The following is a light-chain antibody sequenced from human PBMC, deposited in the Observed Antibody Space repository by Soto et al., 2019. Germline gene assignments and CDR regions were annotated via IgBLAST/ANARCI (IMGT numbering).Light chain of an antibody. J-gene: IGKJ4*01. V-gene: IGKV3-11*01. CDR3: QQRSNWPFT. CDR2: DES. Sequence: PGERANISCRASPSVSSYLAWYQQKPGQAPRLLIYDESNWATGIPARFSGSGSGTDFTLTISSLEPEDFAVYYCQQRSNWPFTFGGGTKVEIK. CDR1: PSVSSY.